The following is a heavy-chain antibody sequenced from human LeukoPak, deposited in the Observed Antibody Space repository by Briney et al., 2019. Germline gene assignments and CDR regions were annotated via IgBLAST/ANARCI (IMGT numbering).Heavy chain of an antibody. CDR2: IYYSGST. CDR3: ARHRRRPKGAAGPIDY. CDR1: LGSISSYY. J-gene: IGHJ4*02. Sequence: SETLSLTCTVSLGSISSYYWSWIRQPPGKGLEWIGYIYYSGSTNYNPSLKSRVTISVDTSKNQYSLKLSSVTAADTAVDYCARHRRRPKGAAGPIDYWGQGTLVTVSS. D-gene: IGHD6-13*01. V-gene: IGHV4-59*08.